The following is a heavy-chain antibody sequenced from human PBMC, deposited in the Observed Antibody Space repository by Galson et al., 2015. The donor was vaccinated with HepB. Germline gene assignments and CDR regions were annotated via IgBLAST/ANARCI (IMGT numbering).Heavy chain of an antibody. CDR1: GFTFSDYA. V-gene: IGHV3-23*01. Sequence: SLRLSCAASGFTFSDYAMSWVRQAPGKGLEWVSAISGSGRTKYYADSVKGRFTTSRDNSKNTVYLQMKGLRVDDTAVFYCAKDHHTRFAELSMAPPGPNFDYWGQGTLVTVSS. D-gene: IGHD3-3*01. CDR3: AKDHHTRFAELSMAPPGPNFDY. J-gene: IGHJ4*02. CDR2: ISGSGRTK.